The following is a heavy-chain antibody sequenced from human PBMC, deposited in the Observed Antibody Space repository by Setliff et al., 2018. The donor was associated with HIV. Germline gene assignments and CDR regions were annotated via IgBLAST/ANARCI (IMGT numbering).Heavy chain of an antibody. Sequence: GASVKVSCKASGYTFTNYGITWLRQAPGQGPEWMGWISTYSGSTKYAENLQGRVTMTTDTSTSTAYLELRSLRSDDTAVYYCARDPTTALPPPLNWFDPWGQGTLVTVSS. CDR2: ISTYSGST. CDR1: GYTFTNYG. J-gene: IGHJ5*02. V-gene: IGHV1-18*01. CDR3: ARDPTTALPPPLNWFDP. D-gene: IGHD4-17*01.